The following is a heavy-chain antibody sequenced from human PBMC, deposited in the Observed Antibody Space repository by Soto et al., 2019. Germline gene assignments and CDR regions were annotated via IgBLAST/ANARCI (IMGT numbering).Heavy chain of an antibody. CDR2: IKSKTDGGTT. Sequence: PGWSLRLSCSASGFTLSNAWMSWVRQAPGKGLEWVGRIKSKTDGGTTDYAAPVKGRFTISRDDSKNTLYLQMNSLKTEDTAVDYCPTTGGDHSYGLDVWGEWT. V-gene: IGHV3-15*01. D-gene: IGHD3-10*01. J-gene: IGHJ6*02. CDR3: PTTGGDHSYGLDV. CDR1: GFTLSNAW.